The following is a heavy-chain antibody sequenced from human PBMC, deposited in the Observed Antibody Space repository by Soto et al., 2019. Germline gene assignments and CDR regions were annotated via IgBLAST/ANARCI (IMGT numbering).Heavy chain of an antibody. CDR1: GYTFTSYG. CDR2: ISAYNGNT. V-gene: IGHV1-18*01. D-gene: IGHD2-2*01. CDR3: AREHAYCSSTICFRYWSFDL. Sequence: QVQLVQSGAEVKKPGASVKVSCKASGYTFTSYGISWVRQAPGQGLEWMGWISAYNGNTNYAQKLQGRVTMTTDTPTSTAYMELRSLRSDDTAVYYCAREHAYCSSTICFRYWSFDLWGRGTLVTVSS. J-gene: IGHJ2*01.